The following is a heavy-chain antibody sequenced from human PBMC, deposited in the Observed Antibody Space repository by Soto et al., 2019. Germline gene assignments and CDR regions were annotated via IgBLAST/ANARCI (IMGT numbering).Heavy chain of an antibody. Sequence: RASVKVSCKASGYTFNNYDIHWVRQAPGHGLEWMGWMNPNSGNTGYAQNFRGRVTMTQNTAIGTAYMELSSLRSDDTATYYCTRAYGAETFDFWGQGTRVT. D-gene: IGHD3-10*01. V-gene: IGHV1-8*02. CDR3: TRAYGAETFDF. CDR1: GYTFNNYD. CDR2: MNPNSGNT. J-gene: IGHJ5*01.